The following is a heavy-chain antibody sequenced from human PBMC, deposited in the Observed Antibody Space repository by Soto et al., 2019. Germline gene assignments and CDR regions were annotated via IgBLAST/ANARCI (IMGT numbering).Heavy chain of an antibody. CDR1: GYTFTLYA. CDR2: INAGNGNT. CDR3: ARGAAGSSRPYGMDV. V-gene: IGHV1-3*05. J-gene: IGHJ6*02. Sequence: QVQLVQSGAEEKKPGASVKVSCKASGYTFTLYAMHWVRQAPGQRLEWMGWINAGNGNTKYSQKFQGRVTISRDTSASTAYMELSSLRSEDTAVYYCARGAAGSSRPYGMDVWGQGTTVTVSS. D-gene: IGHD6-25*01.